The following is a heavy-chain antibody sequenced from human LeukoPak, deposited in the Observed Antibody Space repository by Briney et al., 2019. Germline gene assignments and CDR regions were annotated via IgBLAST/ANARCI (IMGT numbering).Heavy chain of an antibody. V-gene: IGHV1-2*02. Sequence: ASVKVSCKASGYTFTGYYMHWVRQAPGRGLEWMGWINPNSGGTNYAQKFQGRVTMTRDTSISTAYMELSRLRSDDTAVYYCARVWDIVATIGVGYYYYYMDVWGKGTTVTVSS. CDR1: GYTFTGYY. D-gene: IGHD5-12*01. CDR2: INPNSGGT. J-gene: IGHJ6*03. CDR3: ARVWDIVATIGVGYYYYYMDV.